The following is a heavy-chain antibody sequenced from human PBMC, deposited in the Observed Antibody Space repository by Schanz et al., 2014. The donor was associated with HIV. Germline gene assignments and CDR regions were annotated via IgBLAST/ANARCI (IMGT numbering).Heavy chain of an antibody. Sequence: EVQLLESGGGLVQRGGSLRLSCAASGFTFNNYDMGWVRQAPGKGLEWVSGISGNGGSTYHADSVKGRFTISRDNSKNTLYLQMNSLRAEDTAVYYCTKEVPPDVWGQGTTVTVSS. D-gene: IGHD1-1*01. CDR2: ISGNGGST. CDR1: GFTFNNYD. J-gene: IGHJ6*02. CDR3: TKEVPPDV. V-gene: IGHV3-23*01.